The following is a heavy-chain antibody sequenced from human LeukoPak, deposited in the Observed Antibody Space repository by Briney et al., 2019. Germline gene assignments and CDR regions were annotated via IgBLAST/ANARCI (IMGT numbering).Heavy chain of an antibody. V-gene: IGHV4-59*01. J-gene: IGHJ6*02. CDR3: ARVTAWGSGMDV. CDR2: INYSGST. Sequence: SETLSLTCTVSGGSISSYFWTWIRQSPGKGLEWIGYINYSGSTNYNPSLKSRVTISVDTSKNQFSLKLSSVTAADTAVYYCARVTAWGSGMDVWGQGTTVTVSS. CDR1: GGSISSYF. D-gene: IGHD5-18*01.